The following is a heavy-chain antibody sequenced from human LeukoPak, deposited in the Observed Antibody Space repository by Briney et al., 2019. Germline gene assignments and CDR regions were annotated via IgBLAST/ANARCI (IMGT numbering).Heavy chain of an antibody. Sequence: GGSLRLSCAASGFTFSSYSMNWVRQAPGKGLEWVSSISSSSSYIYYADSVKGRFTISRDNAKNSLYLQMNSLRAEDTAVYYCARDKIVGATYFDYWGQGTLVTVSS. V-gene: IGHV3-21*01. J-gene: IGHJ4*02. CDR2: ISSSSSYI. D-gene: IGHD1-26*01. CDR3: ARDKIVGATYFDY. CDR1: GFTFSSYS.